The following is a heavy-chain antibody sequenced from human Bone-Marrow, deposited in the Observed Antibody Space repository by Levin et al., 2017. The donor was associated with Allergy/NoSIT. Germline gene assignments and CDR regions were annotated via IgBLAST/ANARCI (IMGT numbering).Heavy chain of an antibody. CDR3: VRGGYSNYDTLVDY. Sequence: PGGSLRLSCEASEFIFSLYWLHWVRQVPGKGLVWVARINGDGTVTNYADSVKGRFTISRDNAKNTLDLQMSSLRAEDTAVYYCVRGGYSNYDTLVDYWGQGTLVTVSS. J-gene: IGHJ4*02. CDR1: EFIFSLYW. V-gene: IGHV3-74*01. D-gene: IGHD3-9*01. CDR2: INGDGTVT.